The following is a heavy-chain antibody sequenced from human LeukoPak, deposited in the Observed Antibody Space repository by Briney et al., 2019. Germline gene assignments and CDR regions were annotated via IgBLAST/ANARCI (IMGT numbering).Heavy chain of an antibody. CDR3: ARGRIQLWLGYFDY. D-gene: IGHD5-18*01. V-gene: IGHV3-11*04. CDR1: GFTFSDYY. Sequence: GGSLRLSCAASGFTFSDYYMSWIRQAPGKGLEWVSYISGSGSPIYYADSVKGRFTISRDNAKNSLYLQMNSLRAEDTAVYYCARGRIQLWLGYFDYWGQGTLVTVSS. J-gene: IGHJ4*02. CDR2: ISGSGSPI.